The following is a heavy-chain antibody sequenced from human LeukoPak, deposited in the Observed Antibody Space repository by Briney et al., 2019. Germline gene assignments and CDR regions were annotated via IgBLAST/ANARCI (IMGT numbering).Heavy chain of an antibody. CDR1: GYSFTSYW. D-gene: IGHD6-13*01. CDR2: IYPGDSDT. J-gene: IGHJ4*02. CDR3: ASHRKEGSWYEDY. Sequence: KSGESLKISCKGSGYSFTSYWIGWVRQMPGKGLEWMGIIYPGDSDTRCSPSFQGQVTISADKSISTAYLQWSSLKASDTVMYYCASHRKEGSWYEDYWGQGTLVTVSS. V-gene: IGHV5-51*01.